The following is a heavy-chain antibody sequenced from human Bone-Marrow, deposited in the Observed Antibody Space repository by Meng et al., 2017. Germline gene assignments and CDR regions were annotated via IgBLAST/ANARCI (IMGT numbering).Heavy chain of an antibody. D-gene: IGHD3-3*01. V-gene: IGHV3-30*01. J-gene: IGHJ4*02. CDR2: ISYDGSNK. CDR1: GFTFSSYA. CDR3: ARGGGYYDFWSGYLDFDY. Sequence: GESLKISCAASGFTFSSYAMHWVRQAPGKGLEWVAVISYDGSNKYYADSVKGRFTISRDNSKNTLYLQMNSLRAEDTAVYYCARGGGYYDFWSGYLDFDYWGQGTLVTVSS.